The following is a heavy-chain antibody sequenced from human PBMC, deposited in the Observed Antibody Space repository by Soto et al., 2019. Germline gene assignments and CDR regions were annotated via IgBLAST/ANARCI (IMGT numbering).Heavy chain of an antibody. V-gene: IGHV4-59*01. Sequence: QVHLQESGPGLVRPSETLSLTCVVSGDSMSHYYWSWIRQPPGKGLEWIGHVYYTGRTTINPSLQSRVTIYVNPSGNRFSLKLSFVTAADRALYCSARGPNAIPSASAFDVWGQGTVVTVS. CDR3: ARGPNAIPSASAFDV. J-gene: IGHJ3*01. CDR1: GDSMSHYY. CDR2: VYYTGRT.